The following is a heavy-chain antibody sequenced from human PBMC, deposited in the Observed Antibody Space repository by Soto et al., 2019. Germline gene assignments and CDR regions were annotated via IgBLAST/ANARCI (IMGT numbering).Heavy chain of an antibody. J-gene: IGHJ4*02. D-gene: IGHD5-12*01. CDR3: ARGDGYNYYFDF. CDR1: GFTVSSNF. Sequence: DVQLVESGGGLIQPGGSLRLSCIVSGFTVSSNFMSWVRQAPGKGLEWVSVIFDDGTTHYADSVRGRFTISRDNSKNTLFLQMNSLRAEDTAVYYCARGDGYNYYFDFWGQGTLVTVSS. CDR2: IFDDGTT. V-gene: IGHV3-53*01.